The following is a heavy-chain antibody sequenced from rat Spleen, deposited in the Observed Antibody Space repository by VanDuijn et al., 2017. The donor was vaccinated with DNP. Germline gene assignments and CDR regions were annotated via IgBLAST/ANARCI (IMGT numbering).Heavy chain of an antibody. D-gene: IGHD1-11*01. CDR2: ITYDGSKT. J-gene: IGHJ2*01. Sequence: EVQLVESGGGLVQSGRSLKVSCAASGFTFSDYNMAWVRQAPKKSLEWVATITYDGSKTYYRDSVKGRFTISRDNAKSTLYLQMDSLRSEDTATYYCTTRGNYGGYDYWGQGVMVTVSS. CDR3: TTRGNYGGYDY. CDR1: GFTFSDYN. V-gene: IGHV5S10*01.